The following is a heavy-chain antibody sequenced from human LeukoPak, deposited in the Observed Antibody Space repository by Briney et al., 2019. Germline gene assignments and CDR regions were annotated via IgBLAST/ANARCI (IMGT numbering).Heavy chain of an antibody. Sequence: ASVKVSCKASGYTFTGYYMHWVRQAPGQGLEWMGWISAYNGNTNYAQKLQGRVTMTTDTSTSTAYMELRSLRAEDTAVYYCARGVNIVGSLEGYYFDYGGQGSLVTVSS. D-gene: IGHD1-26*01. CDR1: GYTFTGYY. CDR2: ISAYNGNT. J-gene: IGHJ4*02. CDR3: ARGVNIVGSLEGYYFDY. V-gene: IGHV1-18*04.